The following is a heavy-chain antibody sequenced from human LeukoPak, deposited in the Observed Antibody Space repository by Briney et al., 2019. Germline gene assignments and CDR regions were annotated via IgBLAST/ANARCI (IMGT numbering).Heavy chain of an antibody. CDR3: ARELPNVDAFDI. Sequence: SETLSLTCTVSGGSISSGSYYWSWIRQPARKGLEWIGRIYTSGSTNYNPSLKSRVTMSVDTSKNQFSLKLSSVTAADTAVYYCARELPNVDAFDIWGQGTMVTVSS. J-gene: IGHJ3*02. V-gene: IGHV4-61*02. CDR2: IYTSGST. CDR1: GGSISSGSYY.